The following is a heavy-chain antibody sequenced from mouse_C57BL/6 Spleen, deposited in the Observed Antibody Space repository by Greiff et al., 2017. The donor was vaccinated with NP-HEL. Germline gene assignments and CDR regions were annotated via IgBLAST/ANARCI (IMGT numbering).Heavy chain of an antibody. CDR1: GFTFSSYG. D-gene: IGHD1-1*01. CDR3: ARRHYGSRKEYFDV. CDR2: ISSGGSYT. V-gene: IGHV5-6*01. Sequence: EVQLVESGGDLVKPGGSLKLSCAASGFTFSSYGMSWVRQTPDKRLEWVATISSGGSYTYYPDSVKGRFTISRDNAKNTLYLQMSSLKSEDTAMYYCARRHYGSRKEYFDVWGTGTTVTVSS. J-gene: IGHJ1*03.